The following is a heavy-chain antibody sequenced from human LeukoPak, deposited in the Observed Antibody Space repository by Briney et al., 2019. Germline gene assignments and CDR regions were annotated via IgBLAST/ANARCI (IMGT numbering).Heavy chain of an antibody. CDR2: ISSSGSTI. Sequence: PGGSLRLSCAASEFTFSSYEMNWVRQAPGKGLEWVSYISSSGSTIYYADSVKGRFTISRDNAKNTLFLQMNSLGAEDTAVYYCVRFGDYPQWGQGTLVTVSS. V-gene: IGHV3-48*03. CDR1: EFTFSSYE. D-gene: IGHD3-16*01. J-gene: IGHJ4*02. CDR3: VRFGDYPQ.